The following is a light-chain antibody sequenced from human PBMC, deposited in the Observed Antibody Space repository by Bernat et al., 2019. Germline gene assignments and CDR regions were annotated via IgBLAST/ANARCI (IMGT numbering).Light chain of an antibody. J-gene: IGKJ1*01. CDR3: QQNYRTPRT. CDR2: AAS. Sequence: DIQMTQSPSSLSASVGDRVTITCRASQSISSYLNWYQQKPGKAPKLLIYAASSLQSGVPSRFSGSGPGTDFTLTISSLQPEDFATYYCQQNYRTPRTFGQGTKVEIK. CDR1: QSISSY. V-gene: IGKV1-39*01.